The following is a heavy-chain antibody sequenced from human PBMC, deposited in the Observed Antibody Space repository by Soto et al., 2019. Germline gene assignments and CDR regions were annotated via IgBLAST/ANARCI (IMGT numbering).Heavy chain of an antibody. D-gene: IGHD2-15*01. CDR1: GFTFSSYG. V-gene: IGHV3-30*18. CDR3: AKLYCSGGSCLRTDWLRGDHAFDI. J-gene: IGHJ3*02. Sequence: QVQLVESGGGVVQPGRSLRLSCAASGFTFSSYGMHWVRQAPGKGLEWVAVISYDGSNKYYADSVKGRFTISRDNSKNTLYLQMNSLRAEDTAVYYCAKLYCSGGSCLRTDWLRGDHAFDIWGQGTMVTVSS. CDR2: ISYDGSNK.